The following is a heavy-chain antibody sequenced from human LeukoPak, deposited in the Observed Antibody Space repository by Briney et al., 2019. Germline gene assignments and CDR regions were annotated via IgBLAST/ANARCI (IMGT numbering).Heavy chain of an antibody. V-gene: IGHV4-59*08. J-gene: IGHJ3*02. Sequence: SETLSLTCTVSGGSISSYYWSWIRQPPGKGLEWIGYIYYSGSTNYNPSLKSRVTISVDTSKNQFSLKLSSVTAADTAVYYCARGVPYSSGWYGAFDIWGQGTMVTVSS. CDR1: GGSISSYY. CDR2: IYYSGST. D-gene: IGHD6-19*01. CDR3: ARGVPYSSGWYGAFDI.